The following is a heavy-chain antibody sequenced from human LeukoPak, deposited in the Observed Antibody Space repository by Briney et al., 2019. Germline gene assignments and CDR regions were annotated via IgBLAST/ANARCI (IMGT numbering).Heavy chain of an antibody. J-gene: IGHJ5*02. Sequence: PGGSLRLSCEASGFXFSSYGLHWVRQAPGKGLEWVAVIWYDGSNKYYPDSVKGRFTISRDDSKNTLYLQMSSLRAEDTAVYYCARDSGPLDTWGQGTLVTVSS. CDR1: GFXFSSYG. CDR3: ARDSGPLDT. D-gene: IGHD1-1*01. V-gene: IGHV3-33*01. CDR2: IWYDGSNK.